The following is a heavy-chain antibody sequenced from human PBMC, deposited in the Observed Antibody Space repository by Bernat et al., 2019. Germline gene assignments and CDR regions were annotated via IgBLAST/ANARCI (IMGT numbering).Heavy chain of an antibody. CDR2: IWYDGRNK. CDR1: GFTFSSYG. V-gene: IGHV3-33*01. D-gene: IGHD3-10*01. CDR3: ARDRYGSGSYSPNWFDP. Sequence: QVQLVESGGGVVQPGRSLRLSCAASGFTFSSYGMHWVRQAPGKGLEWVAVIWYDGRNKYYADSVKGRFTISRDNSKNTLYLQMNSLRAEDTAVYYCARDRYGSGSYSPNWFDPWGQGTLVTVSS. J-gene: IGHJ5*02.